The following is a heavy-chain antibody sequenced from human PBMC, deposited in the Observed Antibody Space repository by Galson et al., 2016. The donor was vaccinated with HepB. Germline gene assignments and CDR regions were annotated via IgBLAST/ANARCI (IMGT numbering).Heavy chain of an antibody. CDR2: ISANSGNT. V-gene: IGHV1-18*04. D-gene: IGHD4-11*01. CDR3: ARDIQFRFDY. Sequence: SVKVSCKASGYRFPTYGISWVRQAPGQGLEWLGWISANSGNTIYAQKFRDRVTMTRDTSASTVYMDLRSLRSDDTAVYYCARDIQFRFDYWGQGTLVTVSS. J-gene: IGHJ4*02. CDR1: GYRFPTYG.